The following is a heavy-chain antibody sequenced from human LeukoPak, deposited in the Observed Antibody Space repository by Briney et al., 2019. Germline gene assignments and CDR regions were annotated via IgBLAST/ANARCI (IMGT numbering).Heavy chain of an antibody. D-gene: IGHD5-18*01. CDR1: GFTFSSYA. CDR3: ARDADTAMEDSPGYYYYYYMDV. Sequence: GGSLRLSCAASGFTFSSYAMHWVRQAPGRGLEWVAVISYDGSNKYYADSVKGRFTISRDNSKNTLYLQMNSLRAEDTAVYYCARDADTAMEDSPGYYYYYYMDVWGKGTTVTVSS. CDR2: ISYDGSNK. J-gene: IGHJ6*03. V-gene: IGHV3-30*04.